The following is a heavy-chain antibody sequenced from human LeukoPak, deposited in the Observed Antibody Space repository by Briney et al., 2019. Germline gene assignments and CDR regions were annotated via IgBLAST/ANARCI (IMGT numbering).Heavy chain of an antibody. J-gene: IGHJ3*02. Sequence: PGGSLRLSCAASGFTFSSYSMNWVRQAPGKGLEWVSSISSSSSYIYYADSVKGRFTISRDNAKNSLYLQMNSLRAEDTAVYYCARDVSGSYLFDAFDIWGQGTMVTVSS. V-gene: IGHV3-21*01. D-gene: IGHD1-26*01. CDR3: ARDVSGSYLFDAFDI. CDR2: ISSSSSYI. CDR1: GFTFSSYS.